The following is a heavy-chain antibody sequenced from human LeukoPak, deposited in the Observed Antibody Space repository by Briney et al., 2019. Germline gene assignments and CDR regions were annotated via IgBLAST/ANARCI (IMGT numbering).Heavy chain of an antibody. V-gene: IGHV4-4*02. D-gene: IGHD3-10*01. CDR2: IYHTEST. J-gene: IGHJ6*03. Sequence: SETLSLTCAVSGDSISSTNWWSWVRQPPGRGLEWIGEIYHTESTNYNPSLKSRVTISVDKSKNQFSLKLSSVTAADTAVYYCARGRSSMVRGYYYYYMDVWGKGTTVTISS. CDR3: ARGRSSMVRGYYYYYMDV. CDR1: GDSISSTNW.